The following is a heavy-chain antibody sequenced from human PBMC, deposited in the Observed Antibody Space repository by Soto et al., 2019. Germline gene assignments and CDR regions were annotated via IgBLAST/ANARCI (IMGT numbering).Heavy chain of an antibody. J-gene: IGHJ6*02. CDR1: GGSFSGYY. V-gene: IGHV4-34*01. CDR3: ARGLFGSSWNYYYYGMDV. Sequence: SETLSLTCAVYGGSFSGYYWSWIRQPPGKGLEWIGEINHSGSTNYNPSLKSRVTISVDTSKNQFSLKLSSVTAADTAVYYCARGLFGSSWNYYYYGMDVWGQGTTVTGSS. CDR2: INHSGST. D-gene: IGHD6-13*01.